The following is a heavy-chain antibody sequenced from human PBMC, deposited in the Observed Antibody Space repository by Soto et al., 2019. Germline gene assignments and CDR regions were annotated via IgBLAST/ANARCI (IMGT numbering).Heavy chain of an antibody. Sequence: GGSLRLSCAASGFNFYNYAMTWVRQAPGKGLEWVSGISGDGTRTFYGDSVKGRFTISRDNSKNTVFLQMNSLRAEDTALYYCVKDLRPNRGWFGPWGQGTRLTVSS. CDR3: VKDLRPNRGWFGP. CDR2: ISGDGTRT. CDR1: GFNFYNYA. V-gene: IGHV3-23*01. D-gene: IGHD3-3*01. J-gene: IGHJ5*02.